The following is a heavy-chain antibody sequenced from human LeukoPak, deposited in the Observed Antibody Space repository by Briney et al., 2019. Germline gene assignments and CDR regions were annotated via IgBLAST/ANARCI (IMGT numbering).Heavy chain of an antibody. Sequence: GGSLRLSCAASGFTFGNYWMHWVRQAPGKGLLWVPRISDDGSSANYADSVQGRFTISRDNAKNTVYLQMHSLRAEDTAVYYCVSGYCSSTTCYRGAYWGQGTLVTVSS. CDR1: GFTFGNYW. CDR3: VSGYCSSTTCYRGAY. D-gene: IGHD2-2*03. V-gene: IGHV3-74*01. J-gene: IGHJ4*02. CDR2: ISDDGSSA.